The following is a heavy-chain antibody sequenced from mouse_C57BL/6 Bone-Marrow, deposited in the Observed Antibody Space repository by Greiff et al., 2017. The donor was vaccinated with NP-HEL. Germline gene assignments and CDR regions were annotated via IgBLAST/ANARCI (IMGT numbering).Heavy chain of an antibody. J-gene: IGHJ2*01. Sequence: QVQLQQPGAELVKPGASVKLSCKASGYTFTSYWMHWVKQRPGQGLEWIGRIDPNSGGTKYNEKFKSKATLTVDKPSSTAYMQLSSLTSEDSAVYYCARWGAYGSPYGYWGQGTTLTVSS. CDR2: IDPNSGGT. CDR1: GYTFTSYW. V-gene: IGHV1-72*01. CDR3: ARWGAYGSPYGY. D-gene: IGHD2-1*01.